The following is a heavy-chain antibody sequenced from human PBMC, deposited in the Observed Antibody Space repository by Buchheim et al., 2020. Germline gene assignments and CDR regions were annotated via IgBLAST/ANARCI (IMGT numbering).Heavy chain of an antibody. D-gene: IGHD3-10*01. CDR1: GGSLNDFY. J-gene: IGHJ6*02. V-gene: IGHV4-34*02. Sequence: QVQLQQWGAGLLKPSQTLSLTCAVHGGSLNDFYWSWIRQPPGKGLEWIEDVNHRGNTNYNPSLRGRVTISVATSQTQFSLILTSLTAADTGIYYCARSLTSLVRGADDVWGQGTT. CDR2: VNHRGNT. CDR3: ARSLTSLVRGADDV.